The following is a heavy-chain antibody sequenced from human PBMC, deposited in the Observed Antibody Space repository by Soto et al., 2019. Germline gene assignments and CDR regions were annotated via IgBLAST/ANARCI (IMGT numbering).Heavy chain of an antibody. J-gene: IGHJ6*02. D-gene: IGHD3-3*01. CDR1: GFTFSSYA. CDR3: ARTPREWQHYYYGMDV. CDR2: ISYDGSNK. Sequence: QVQLVESGGGVVQPGRSLRLSCAASGFTFSSYAMHWVRQAPGKGLELVAVISYDGSNKYYADSVKGRFTISRDNSKTTLYLQMNSLRAEDTAVYYCARTPREWQHYYYGMDVWGQGTTVTVSS. V-gene: IGHV3-30-3*01.